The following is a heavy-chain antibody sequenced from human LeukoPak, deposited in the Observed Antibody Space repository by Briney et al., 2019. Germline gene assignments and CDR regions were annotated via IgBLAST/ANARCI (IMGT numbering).Heavy chain of an antibody. CDR1: GGSISSGSYY. J-gene: IGHJ6*03. Sequence: SETLSLTCTVSGGSISSGSYYWSWIRQPAGKGLEGIGRIYTSGSTNYNPSLKSRVTISVDTSKNQFSLKLSSVTAADTAVYYCARVGATYPHYYMDVWGKGTTVTVAS. V-gene: IGHV4-61*02. D-gene: IGHD3-16*01. CDR3: ARVGATYPHYYMDV. CDR2: IYTSGST.